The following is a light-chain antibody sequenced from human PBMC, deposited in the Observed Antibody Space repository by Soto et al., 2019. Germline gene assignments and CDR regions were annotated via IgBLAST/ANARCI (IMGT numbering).Light chain of an antibody. CDR3: QQYGDSPMYT. CDR1: QRVSSSH. Sequence: EIVLTQSPGTLSSSPGERATLSCRASQRVSSSHLAWYQQKPGQAPRLLIYGASSRATGIPDRFSGSGSGTDFTLAISRLEPVDFAAYFCQQYGDSPMYTFGQGTKLEI. CDR2: GAS. J-gene: IGKJ2*01. V-gene: IGKV3-20*01.